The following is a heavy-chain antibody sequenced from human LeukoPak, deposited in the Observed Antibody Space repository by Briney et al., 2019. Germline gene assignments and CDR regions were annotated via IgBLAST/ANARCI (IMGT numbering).Heavy chain of an antibody. CDR1: GFTFSSYW. Sequence: GGSLRLSCAASGFTFSSYWMPWVRQAPGKGLVWVSRINSDGSSTSYADSVKGRFTISRDNAKNTLYLQMNSLRAEDTAVYYCAKALAVYYYDSSGYPGYWGQGTLVTVSS. V-gene: IGHV3-74*01. CDR3: AKALAVYYYDSSGYPGY. J-gene: IGHJ4*02. D-gene: IGHD3-22*01. CDR2: INSDGSST.